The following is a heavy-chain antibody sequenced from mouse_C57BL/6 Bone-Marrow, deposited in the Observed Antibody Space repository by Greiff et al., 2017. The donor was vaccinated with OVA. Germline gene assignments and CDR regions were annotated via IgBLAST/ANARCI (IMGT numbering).Heavy chain of an antibody. CDR1: GFNIKNTY. V-gene: IGHV14-3*01. D-gene: IGHD2-12*01. CDR3: ARIKENDGAWSAY. CDR2: IDPANGNT. Sequence: VQLQQPVAELVRPGASVKLSCTASGFNIKNTYMHWVKQRPEQGLEWIGRIDPANGNTKYAPKFQGKATLTADTSSHTAYLPLSRLTSEHSAILYSARIKENDGAWSAYWGQGTLVTVSA. J-gene: IGHJ3*01.